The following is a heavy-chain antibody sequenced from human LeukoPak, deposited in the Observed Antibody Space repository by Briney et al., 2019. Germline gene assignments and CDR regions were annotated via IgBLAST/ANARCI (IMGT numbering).Heavy chain of an antibody. J-gene: IGHJ3*02. CDR3: ARGAEDDAFDI. V-gene: IGHV1-69*02. CDR1: GGTSITHI. CDR2: IIPMLGIS. Sequence: GSSVKVSCKASGGTSITHIINWVRQAPGQGLEWMGRIIPMLGISNYAQKFQGRVTMTRDTSTSTVYMELSGLRSEDTAVYYCARGAEDDAFDIWGQGTMVTVSS.